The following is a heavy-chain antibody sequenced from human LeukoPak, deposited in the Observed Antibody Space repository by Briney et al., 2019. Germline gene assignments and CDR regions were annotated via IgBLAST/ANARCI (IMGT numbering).Heavy chain of an antibody. V-gene: IGHV3-11*04. CDR3: ARADLSGSYFHPHFLDY. Sequence: GGSLRLSCAASGFTFSDYYMSWIRQAPGKGLEWVSYISSSGSTIYYADSVKGRFTISRDNAKNSLYLQINSLRAEDTAVYYCARADLSGSYFHPHFLDYWGQGTLVSVSS. CDR1: GFTFSDYY. CDR2: ISSSGSTI. D-gene: IGHD1-26*01. J-gene: IGHJ4*02.